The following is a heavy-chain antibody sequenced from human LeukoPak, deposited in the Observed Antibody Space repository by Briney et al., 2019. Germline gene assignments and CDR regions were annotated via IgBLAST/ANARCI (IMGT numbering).Heavy chain of an antibody. J-gene: IGHJ4*02. CDR2: ISGSGGTT. V-gene: IGHV3-23*01. CDR3: AKDRVTMVRGVIGY. D-gene: IGHD3-10*01. CDR1: GFTFSSYA. Sequence: PGGSLRLSCAASGFTFSSYAMSWVRQAPGEGLEWVSAISGSGGTTHYADSVKGRFTISRDNSKNTLYLQMNSLRAEDTAIYYCAKDRVTMVRGVIGYWGQGTLVTVSS.